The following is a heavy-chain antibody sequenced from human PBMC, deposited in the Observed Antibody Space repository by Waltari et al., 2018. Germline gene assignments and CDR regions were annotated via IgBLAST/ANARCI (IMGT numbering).Heavy chain of an antibody. CDR1: GFTFSSYA. CDR3: AKAPSEIIDY. CDR2: ISGSGGRT. J-gene: IGHJ4*02. V-gene: IGHV3-23*04. Sequence: EVQLVESGGGLVEPGGSLRLSCAASGFTFSSYAMSWVRQDPGKGLEWVSAISGSGGRTYYADSVKGRFTTSRDNSKNTLYLQMNSLRAEYTAVYDCAKAPSEIIDYWGQGTLVTVSS.